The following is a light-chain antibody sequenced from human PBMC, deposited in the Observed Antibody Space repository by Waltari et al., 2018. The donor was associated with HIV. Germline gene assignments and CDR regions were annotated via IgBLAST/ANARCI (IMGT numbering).Light chain of an antibody. V-gene: IGKV3-15*01. Sequence: EIVMTQSPVTLSASPGERVTLSCRASESVNSDLAWYQQKPGQAPRLLIYGASTRATDIPARFSGSGSGTEFTLTISSLQSEDFAVYYCQQYNNWPVQYTFGQGTKLEIK. CDR1: ESVNSD. CDR2: GAS. CDR3: QQYNNWPVQYT. J-gene: IGKJ2*01.